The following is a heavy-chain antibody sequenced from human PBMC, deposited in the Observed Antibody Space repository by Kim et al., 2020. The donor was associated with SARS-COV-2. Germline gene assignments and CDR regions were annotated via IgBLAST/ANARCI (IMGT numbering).Heavy chain of an antibody. V-gene: IGHV4-59*01. Sequence: PPRKSRVTISVDTSKNQFSLRLGSVTAADTAVYYCARVPMRSGSYTAFDIWGQGTMVTVSS. CDR3: ARVPMRSGSYTAFDI. D-gene: IGHD3-10*01. J-gene: IGHJ3*02.